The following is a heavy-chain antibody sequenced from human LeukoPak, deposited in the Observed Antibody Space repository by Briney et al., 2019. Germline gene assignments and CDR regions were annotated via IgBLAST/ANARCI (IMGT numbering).Heavy chain of an antibody. CDR1: GYTFTGYY. V-gene: IGHV1-69*05. J-gene: IGHJ4*02. Sequence: GASVKVSCKASGYTFTGYYMHWVRQAPGQGLEWMGGNIPIFGTANYAQKFQGRVTITTDESTSTAYMELSSLRSEDTAVYYCARVAYCGGDCYPYFDYWGQGTLVTVSS. CDR3: ARVAYCGGDCYPYFDY. CDR2: NIPIFGTA. D-gene: IGHD2-21*02.